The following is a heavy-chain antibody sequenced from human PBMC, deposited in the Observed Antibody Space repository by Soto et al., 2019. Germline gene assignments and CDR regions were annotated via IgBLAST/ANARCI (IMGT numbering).Heavy chain of an antibody. CDR1: GFTFSSYA. Sequence: QVQLVESGGGVVQPGRSLRLSCAASGFTFSSYAMHWVRQAPGKGLEWVAVISYDGSNKYYADSVKGRFTISRDNSKNTLYLQMNSLRAEDTAVYYCATTPRGSSSWGDAFDIWGQGTMVTVSS. CDR3: ATTPRGSSSWGDAFDI. J-gene: IGHJ3*02. D-gene: IGHD6-13*01. CDR2: ISYDGSNK. V-gene: IGHV3-30-3*01.